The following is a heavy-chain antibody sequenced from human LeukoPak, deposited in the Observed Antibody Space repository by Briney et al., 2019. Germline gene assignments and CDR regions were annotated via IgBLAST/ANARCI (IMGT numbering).Heavy chain of an antibody. D-gene: IGHD3-10*01. CDR3: ARFYGSGSYFDY. CDR2: IYYSGST. J-gene: IGHJ4*02. Sequence: PSDTLSLTCAVSGGSISSGGYSWSWIRQPPGKGLEWIGYIYYSGSTNYNPSLKSRVTISVDTSKNQFSLKLSSVTAADTAVYYCARFYGSGSYFDYWGQGTLVTVSS. V-gene: IGHV4-30-4*07. CDR1: GGSISSGGYS.